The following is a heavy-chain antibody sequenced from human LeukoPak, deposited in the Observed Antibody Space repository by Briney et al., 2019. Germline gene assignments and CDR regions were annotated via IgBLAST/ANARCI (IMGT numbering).Heavy chain of an antibody. CDR1: GGTFSSYA. D-gene: IGHD2-15*01. Sequence: SVKVSCKASGGTFSSYAISWVRQAPGQGLEWMGRIIPILGIANYAQKFQGRVTITADKSTSTAYMELSSLISEDTAVYYCARGYCSGGSCYWPFDYWGQGTLVTVSS. CDR3: ARGYCSGGSCYWPFDY. J-gene: IGHJ4*02. V-gene: IGHV1-69*04. CDR2: IIPILGIA.